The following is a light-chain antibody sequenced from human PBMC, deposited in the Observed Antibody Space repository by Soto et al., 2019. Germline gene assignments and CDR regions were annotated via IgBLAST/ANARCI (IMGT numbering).Light chain of an antibody. Sequence: DIQMTQSPSTLSASVGDRVTITCRASQSISSWLAWYQQKPGKAPKLLLYQASSLESGVPARFSGSGSGTEFTLTISSLQPEDFATYYCQQYNSYSPYTFGQGTKLEIK. CDR1: QSISSW. CDR2: QAS. V-gene: IGKV1-5*03. J-gene: IGKJ2*01. CDR3: QQYNSYSPYT.